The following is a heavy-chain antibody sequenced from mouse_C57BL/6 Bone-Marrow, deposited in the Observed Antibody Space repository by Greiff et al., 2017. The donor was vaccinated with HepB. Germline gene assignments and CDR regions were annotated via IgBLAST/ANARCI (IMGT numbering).Heavy chain of an antibody. CDR2: IDPSDSET. CDR3: ARSIYDGWGFAY. J-gene: IGHJ3*01. D-gene: IGHD2-3*01. CDR1: GYTFTSYW. V-gene: IGHV1-52*01. Sequence: QVQLQQPGAELVRPGSSVKLSCKASGYTFTSYWMHWVKQRPIQGLEWIGNIDPSDSETHYNQKFKDKATLTVDKSSSTAYMQLSSLTSEDSAVYYGARSIYDGWGFAYWGQGTLVTVSA.